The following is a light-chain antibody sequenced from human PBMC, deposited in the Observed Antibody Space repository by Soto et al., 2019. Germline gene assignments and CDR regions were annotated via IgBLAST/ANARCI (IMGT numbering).Light chain of an antibody. CDR3: QQYGSAQWT. V-gene: IGKV3-20*01. CDR2: GAS. Sequence: EIVLTQSPGTLSLSPGERATLSCRASQSFSSSYLAWYQQKPGQAPRLLIYGASSRATGIPDRFSGSGSGTDFTLTISSLEPEDFAVYYCQQYGSAQWTFGQGTKVDIK. CDR1: QSFSSSY. J-gene: IGKJ1*01.